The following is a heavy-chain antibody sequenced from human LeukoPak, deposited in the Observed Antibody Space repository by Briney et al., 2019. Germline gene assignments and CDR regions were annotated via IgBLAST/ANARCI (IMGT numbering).Heavy chain of an antibody. D-gene: IGHD5-24*01. J-gene: IGHJ4*02. CDR2: IYYTGST. Sequence: SETLSLTCTVSRGSISSSSYYWSWVRQPPGKGLEWIASIYYTGSTYYNPSLKSRVTISLDMSKNEFFLTMSSVTAADTAVYFCTAEKDGSPHYWGQGTQVTVSS. V-gene: IGHV4-39*07. CDR3: TAEKDGSPHY. CDR1: RGSISSSSYY.